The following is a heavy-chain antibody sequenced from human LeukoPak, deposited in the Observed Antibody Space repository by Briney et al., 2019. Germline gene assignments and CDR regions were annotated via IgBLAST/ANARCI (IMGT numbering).Heavy chain of an antibody. CDR1: GFTFSSYA. CDR2: IGGSGGDT. Sequence: GGSLRLSCAASGFTFSSYAMTWVRQAPGKGLEWVSTIGGSGGDTHYVDSVKGRFTISGDNSKNTLYLEMNSLRAEDTAIYYCAKYIAVPAFDYWGQGTLVTVSS. CDR3: AKYIAVPAFDY. J-gene: IGHJ4*02. V-gene: IGHV3-23*01. D-gene: IGHD6-19*01.